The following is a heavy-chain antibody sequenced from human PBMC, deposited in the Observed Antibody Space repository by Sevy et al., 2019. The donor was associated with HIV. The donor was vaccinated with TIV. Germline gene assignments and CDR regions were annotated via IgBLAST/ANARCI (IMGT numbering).Heavy chain of an antibody. D-gene: IGHD6-19*01. Sequence: GGSLRLSCAASGFTFSSYAMSWVRQAPGKGLEWVSAISGSGGSTYYADSVKGRFTISRDNSKSTLYLQMNSLRAEDTAVYYCAKDLDSSGSLFDYWGQGTLVTVSS. V-gene: IGHV3-23*01. CDR2: ISGSGGST. CDR1: GFTFSSYA. CDR3: AKDLDSSGSLFDY. J-gene: IGHJ4*02.